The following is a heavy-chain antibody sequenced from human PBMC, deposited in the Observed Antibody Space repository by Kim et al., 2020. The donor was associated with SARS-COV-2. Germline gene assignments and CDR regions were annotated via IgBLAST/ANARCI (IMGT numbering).Heavy chain of an antibody. J-gene: IGHJ6*02. CDR1: GYTFTSYG. Sequence: ASVKVSCKASGYTFTSYGISWVRQAPGQGLEWMGWISAYNGNTNYAQKLQGRVTMTTDTSTSTAYMELRSLRSDDTAVYYCARVVAVAPVATNYYYYGMDVWGQGTTVTVSS. CDR2: ISAYNGNT. CDR3: ARVVAVAPVATNYYYYGMDV. D-gene: IGHD5-12*01. V-gene: IGHV1-18*01.